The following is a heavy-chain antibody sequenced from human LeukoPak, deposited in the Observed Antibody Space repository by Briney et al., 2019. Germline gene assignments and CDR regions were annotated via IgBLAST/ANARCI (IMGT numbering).Heavy chain of an antibody. CDR3: ARHRAALFDR. D-gene: IGHD6-25*01. Sequence: SETLSLTCTVSGGSISNYYWTWIRQPPGKGLEWIGYIYYSRSTNYNPSLKSRVTISVDTSKNQFSLKLSSVTAADTAVYYCARHRAALFDRWGQGTLVTVSS. CDR2: IYYSRST. V-gene: IGHV4-59*08. J-gene: IGHJ5*02. CDR1: GGSISNYY.